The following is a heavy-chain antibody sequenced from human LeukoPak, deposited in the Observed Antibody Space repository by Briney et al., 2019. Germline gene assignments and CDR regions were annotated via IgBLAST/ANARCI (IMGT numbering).Heavy chain of an antibody. J-gene: IGHJ4*02. Sequence: GESLKISCKGSGYSFTSYWIGWVRQMPGKGPTRPRTTPPGDSDTRYSPSFQGQVTISADKSISTAYLQWSSLKASDTAMYYCARPDCSSTSCYSYYFDYWGQGTLVTVSS. CDR1: GYSFTSYW. CDR2: TPPGDSDT. CDR3: ARPDCSSTSCYSYYFDY. D-gene: IGHD2-2*01. V-gene: IGHV5-51*01.